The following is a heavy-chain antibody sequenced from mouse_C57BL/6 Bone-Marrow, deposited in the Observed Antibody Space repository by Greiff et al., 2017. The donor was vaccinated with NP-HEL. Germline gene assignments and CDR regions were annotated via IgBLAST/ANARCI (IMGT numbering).Heavy chain of an antibody. V-gene: IGHV1-15*01. D-gene: IGHD2-12*01. Sequence: VKLQQSGAELVRPGASVTLSCKASGYTFTDYEMHWVKQTPVHGLEWIGAIDPETGGTAYNQKFKGKAILTADKSSSTAYMGLRSLTSEDSAVYYCLRPYWYFDVWGTGTTVTVSS. J-gene: IGHJ1*03. CDR2: IDPETGGT. CDR1: GYTFTDYE. CDR3: LRPYWYFDV.